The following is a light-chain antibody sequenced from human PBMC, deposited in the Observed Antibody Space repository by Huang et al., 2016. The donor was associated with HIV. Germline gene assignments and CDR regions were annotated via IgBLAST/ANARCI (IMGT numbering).Light chain of an antibody. V-gene: IGKV4-1*01. CDR1: QSVLYSSNNKNY. J-gene: IGKJ2*01. CDR3: QQYYTTPYT. Sequence: DIVMTQSPDSLAVSRGERATINCKSSQSVLYSSNNKNYLAGYQQKPGQAPKLLSYWASARESGVPDRFSGSGSGTDFTLTSSSLQAEDVAVYYCQQYYTTPYTFGQGTKLEIK. CDR2: WAS.